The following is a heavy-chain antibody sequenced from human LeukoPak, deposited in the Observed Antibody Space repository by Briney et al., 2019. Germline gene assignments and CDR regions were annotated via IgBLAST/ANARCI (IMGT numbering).Heavy chain of an antibody. J-gene: IGHJ6*02. V-gene: IGHV3-48*04. Sequence: TGRSLRLSCAASGFTFSSYALHWVRQAPGKGLEWVSYISSSSSTIYYADSVKGRFTISRDNAKNSLYLQMNSLRAEDTAVYYCARRNYYGSGSYYNYYYYGMDVWGQGTTVTVSS. CDR2: ISSSSSTI. CDR1: GFTFSSYA. CDR3: ARRNYYGSGSYYNYYYYGMDV. D-gene: IGHD3-10*01.